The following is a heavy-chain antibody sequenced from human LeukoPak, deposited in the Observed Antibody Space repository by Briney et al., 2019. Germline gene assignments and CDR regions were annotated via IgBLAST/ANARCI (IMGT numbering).Heavy chain of an antibody. Sequence: GGSLRLSCAASGFTFSSYAMHWVRQAPGKGLEWVAVISYDGSNKYYADSVKGRFTISRDNSKNTLYLRMNSLRAEDTAVYYCARESRHDFWSGYRDAFDIWGQGTMVTVSS. D-gene: IGHD3-3*01. CDR3: ARESRHDFWSGYRDAFDI. CDR1: GFTFSSYA. V-gene: IGHV3-30-3*01. CDR2: ISYDGSNK. J-gene: IGHJ3*02.